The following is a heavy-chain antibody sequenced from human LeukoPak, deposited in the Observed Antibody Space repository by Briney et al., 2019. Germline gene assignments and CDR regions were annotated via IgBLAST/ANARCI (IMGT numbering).Heavy chain of an antibody. Sequence: ASVKVSCKASGYTFSDNYIHWMRQASGQGLEWMGWIHPHSGGAMYAQKFQGRVTVTRDASISTVYMELNSLKSDDTAVYYCTREDYWGQGTLVIVSS. V-gene: IGHV1-2*02. CDR3: TREDY. D-gene: IGHD3-10*01. CDR1: GYTFSDNY. CDR2: IHPHSGGA. J-gene: IGHJ4*02.